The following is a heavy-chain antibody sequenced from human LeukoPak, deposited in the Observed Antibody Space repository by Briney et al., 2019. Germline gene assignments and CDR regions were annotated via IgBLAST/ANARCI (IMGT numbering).Heavy chain of an antibody. CDR3: AKDLGEGIEGTFDY. J-gene: IGHJ4*02. D-gene: IGHD1-26*01. CDR1: GGSITSYY. Sequence: SETLSLTCIVSGGSITSYYWSWLRQPPGKGLEWIGYIYYGGITHYNPSLKSRVTISLDTSKKQVSLKLSSVTAADTAVYYCAKDLGEGIEGTFDYWGQGTLVTVSS. V-gene: IGHV4-59*01. CDR2: IYYGGIT.